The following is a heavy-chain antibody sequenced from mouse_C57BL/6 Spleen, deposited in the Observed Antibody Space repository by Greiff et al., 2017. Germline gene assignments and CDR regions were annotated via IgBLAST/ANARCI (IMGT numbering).Heavy chain of an antibody. Sequence: VHLVESGPGLVAPSQSLSITCTVSGFSLTSYAISWVRQPPGKGLEWLGVIWTGGGTNYNSALKSRLSISKDNSKSQVFLKMNSLQTDDTARYYCAREEINYYGSSYGAMDYWGQGTSVTVSS. J-gene: IGHJ4*01. V-gene: IGHV2-9-1*01. CDR1: GFSLTSYA. CDR3: AREEINYYGSSYGAMDY. CDR2: IWTGGGT. D-gene: IGHD1-1*01.